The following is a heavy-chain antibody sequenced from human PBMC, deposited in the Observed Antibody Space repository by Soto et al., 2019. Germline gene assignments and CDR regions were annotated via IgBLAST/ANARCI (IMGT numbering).Heavy chain of an antibody. D-gene: IGHD2-2*01. CDR1: GGTFTSYS. V-gene: IGHV1-69*01. CDR2: VIPRLGTT. Sequence: QVQLEQSGAEVKRPGSSVKVSCRASGGTFTSYSINWVRRAPGQGPEWMGAVIPRLGTTTYAQRFEGRVTVTADASTSTVFMEMSGLRYADTAVYFCARARIVAVSGRTGGYYYYAMDLWGQGTAVIVSS. J-gene: IGHJ6*02. CDR3: ARARIVAVSGRTGGYYYYAMDL.